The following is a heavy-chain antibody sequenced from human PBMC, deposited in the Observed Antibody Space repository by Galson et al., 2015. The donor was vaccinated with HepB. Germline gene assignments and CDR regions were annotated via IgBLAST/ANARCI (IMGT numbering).Heavy chain of an antibody. D-gene: IGHD4-11*01. CDR2: ISSSPNYI. V-gene: IGHV3-21*01. CDR3: ARDGDYSDYYAFDI. Sequence: SLRLSCAASGFTFTGSSLNWVRQAPGKGLEWVSSISSSPNYIYYDDSVKGRFTISRDNAKNSLSLQMISLRAEDTAVYYCARDGDYSDYYAFDIWGQGTMVTVSS. J-gene: IGHJ3*02. CDR1: GFTFTGSS.